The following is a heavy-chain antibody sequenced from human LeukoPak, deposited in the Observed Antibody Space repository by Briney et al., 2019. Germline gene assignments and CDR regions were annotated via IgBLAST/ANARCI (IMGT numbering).Heavy chain of an antibody. V-gene: IGHV4-59*01. CDR3: ARVAVYDYGDYPWFDP. CDR2: IYYGGST. Sequence: PSETLSLTCTVSGGSISSYYWSWIRQPPGKGLEWIGYIYYGGSTNYNPSLKSRVTISVDTSKNQFSLKLSSVTAADTAVYYCARVAVYDYGDYPWFDPWGQGTLVTVSS. D-gene: IGHD4-17*01. J-gene: IGHJ5*02. CDR1: GGSISSYY.